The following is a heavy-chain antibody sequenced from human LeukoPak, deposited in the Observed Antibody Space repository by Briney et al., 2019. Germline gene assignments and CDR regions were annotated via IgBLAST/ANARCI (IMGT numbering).Heavy chain of an antibody. CDR3: ARQGYCSGGICYWSGWFDP. V-gene: IGHV3-11*01. J-gene: IGHJ5*02. D-gene: IGHD2-15*01. CDR2: ISSSGSSI. Sequence: GGSLRLSCAASGFTFSDYYMSWIRQAPGKGLEWISYISSSGSSIYYADSVKGRFTISRDNAKNSLYLAMNSLRAEDTAVYYCARQGYCSGGICYWSGWFDPWGQGTLVTVSS. CDR1: GFTFSDYY.